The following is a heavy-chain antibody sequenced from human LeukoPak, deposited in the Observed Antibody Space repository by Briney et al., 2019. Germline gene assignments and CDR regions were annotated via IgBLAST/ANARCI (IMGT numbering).Heavy chain of an antibody. CDR3: AKNRVGHNYADAFEI. Sequence: GSLRLSCAASGFTFSNYGMHWVRQAPGKGLEWVAFIRYDGSDKYYVDSVKGRFTISRDNPRNILYLQMNSLTAEDTAVYYCAKNRVGHNYADAFEIWGQGTMVRVCS. V-gene: IGHV3-30*02. CDR2: IRYDGSDK. D-gene: IGHD5-24*01. CDR1: GFTFSNYG. J-gene: IGHJ3*02.